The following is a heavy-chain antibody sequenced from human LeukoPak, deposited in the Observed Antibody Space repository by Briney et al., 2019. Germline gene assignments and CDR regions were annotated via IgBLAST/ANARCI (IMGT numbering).Heavy chain of an antibody. D-gene: IGHD3-22*01. V-gene: IGHV3-23*01. CDR2: ISGRGGST. CDR3: AKDLFAYDSSGYYPEYFHH. CDR1: GFTFSSYA. J-gene: IGHJ1*01. Sequence: GGSLRLSCAASGFTFSSYAMRWVRQARGKGLEGVSAISGRGGSTYYADSVKGRFTISRDNSKNTLYLQMNSLRAEDTAVHYCAKDLFAYDSSGYYPEYFHHWGQGTLVTVSS.